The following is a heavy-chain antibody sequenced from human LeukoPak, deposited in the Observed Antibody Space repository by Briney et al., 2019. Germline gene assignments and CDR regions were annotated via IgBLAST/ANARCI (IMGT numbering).Heavy chain of an antibody. CDR2: INPNSGGT. CDR1: GYTFTGYY. CDR3: ARGVVVVITTGGAFDI. Sequence: ASVKVSCKASGYTFTGYYMHWVRQAPGQGLEWMGWINPNSGGTNYAQKFQGRVTMTRDTSISTAYMELSRLRSDDTAVYYCARGVVVVITTGGAFDIWGQGTMVTVSS. J-gene: IGHJ3*02. D-gene: IGHD3-22*01. V-gene: IGHV1-2*02.